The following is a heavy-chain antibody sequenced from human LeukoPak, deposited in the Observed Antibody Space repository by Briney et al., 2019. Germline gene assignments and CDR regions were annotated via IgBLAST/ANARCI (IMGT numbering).Heavy chain of an antibody. CDR3: ARASSSSSYYFDY. D-gene: IGHD6-6*01. V-gene: IGHV1-8*02. Sequence: ASVKVSCKASGGTFSSYAISWVRQAPGQALEWMVWMNPNSGNTGYAQKFQGIVTMTRNTSISAAYMELRSLRSEDTAVYYCARASSSSSYYFDYWGQGTLVTVSS. CDR2: MNPNSGNT. J-gene: IGHJ4*02. CDR1: GGTFSSYA.